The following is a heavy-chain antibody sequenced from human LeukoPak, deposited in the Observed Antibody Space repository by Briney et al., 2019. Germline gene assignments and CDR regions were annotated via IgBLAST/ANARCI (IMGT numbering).Heavy chain of an antibody. Sequence: GGSLRLSCAASGFTFSSYAMHWVRQAPGKGLEWVAVISYDGGNKYYADSVKGRFTISRDNSKNTLYLQMNSLRAEDTAVYYCARDWTTVTTPDYWGQGTLVTVSP. D-gene: IGHD4-17*01. CDR3: ARDWTTVTTPDY. CDR1: GFTFSSYA. J-gene: IGHJ4*02. CDR2: ISYDGGNK. V-gene: IGHV3-30-3*01.